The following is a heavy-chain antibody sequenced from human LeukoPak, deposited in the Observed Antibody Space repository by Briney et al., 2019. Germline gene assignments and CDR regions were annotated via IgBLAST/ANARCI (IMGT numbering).Heavy chain of an antibody. J-gene: IGHJ6*03. CDR3: ARVRWEPRADYYYMDV. CDR2: IYYSGST. V-gene: IGHV4-39*07. D-gene: IGHD1-26*01. CDR1: GGSISSSSYY. Sequence: SETLSLTCTVSGGSISSSSYYWGWIRQPPGKGLEWIGSIYYSGSTYYNPSLKSRVTISVDTSKNQFSLKLSSVTAADTAVYYCARVRWEPRADYYYMDVWGKGTTVTVSS.